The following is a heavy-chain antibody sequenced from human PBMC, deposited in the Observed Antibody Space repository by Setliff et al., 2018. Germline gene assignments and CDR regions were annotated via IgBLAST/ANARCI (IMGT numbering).Heavy chain of an antibody. V-gene: IGHV4-39*07. Sequence: PSETLSLTCNVSGGSVSSTSHYWGWIRQPPGKGMGWIGSVYYSGYTYYNPSLKSRVTMSVDTSKNQFSLNLNSVTAADTAVYYFRLAHCSTTSCEEALDYWSQGTLVTVSS. D-gene: IGHD2-2*01. CDR1: GGSVSSTSHY. J-gene: IGHJ4*02. CDR2: VYYSGYT. CDR3: RLAHCSTTSCEEALDY.